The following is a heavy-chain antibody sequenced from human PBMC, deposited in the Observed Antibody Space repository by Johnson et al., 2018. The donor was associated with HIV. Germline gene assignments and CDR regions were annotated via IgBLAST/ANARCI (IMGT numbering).Heavy chain of an antibody. CDR2: ISTGGST. D-gene: IGHD4-17*01. CDR1: GFTVSSNY. Sequence: VQLVESGAGLIQPGGSLRLSCAASGFTVSSNYMSWVRQAPGNGLEWFLSISTGGSTYYVDSVTGRFSISRDNSKNTLYLQMNSLRAEDTAVYYSARQVAGDYGDSPGAFDIWGQGTMVTVSS. CDR3: ARQVAGDYGDSPGAFDI. V-gene: IGHV3-53*01. J-gene: IGHJ3*02.